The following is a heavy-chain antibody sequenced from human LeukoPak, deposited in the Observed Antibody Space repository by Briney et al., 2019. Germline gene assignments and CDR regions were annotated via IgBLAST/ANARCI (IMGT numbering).Heavy chain of an antibody. J-gene: IGHJ4*02. CDR2: ISGSGGST. CDR1: GFTFSSYA. CDR3: AKDQGDFWSGYYHFDY. D-gene: IGHD3-3*01. Sequence: PGGSLRLSCAASGFTFSSYAMSWVRQAPRKGLEWVSAISGSGGSTYYADSVKGRFTISRDNSKNTLYLQMNSLRAEDTAVYYCAKDQGDFWSGYYHFDYWGQGTLVTVSS. V-gene: IGHV3-23*01.